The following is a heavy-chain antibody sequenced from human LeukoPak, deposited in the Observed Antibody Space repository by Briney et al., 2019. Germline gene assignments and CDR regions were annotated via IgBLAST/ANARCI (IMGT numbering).Heavy chain of an antibody. V-gene: IGHV3-23*01. J-gene: IGHJ4*02. CDR1: GFTFSSFA. Sequence: GGSLRLSCAASGFTFSSFAMSWVRQAPGKGLEWVSAITSGGTTYYADSVKGRFTISRDNAKNSLYLQMNSLRAEDTAVYYCARGGFRELLDFDYWGQGTLVTVSS. CDR2: ITSGGTT. CDR3: ARGGFRELLDFDY. D-gene: IGHD3-10*01.